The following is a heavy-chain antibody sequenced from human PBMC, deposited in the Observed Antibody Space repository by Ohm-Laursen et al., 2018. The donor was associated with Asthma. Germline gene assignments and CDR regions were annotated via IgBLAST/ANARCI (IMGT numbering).Heavy chain of an antibody. V-gene: IGHV3-64D*08. Sequence: SLRLSCTASGFTFSSYAMHWVRQAPGKGLEYVSAISSNGGSTYYADSVKGRFIISRDNSKNTLYLQMSSLRAEDTAVYYCVKSGGYSYGYVLPFDYWGQGTLVTVSS. J-gene: IGHJ4*02. CDR1: GFTFSSYA. CDR2: ISSNGGST. D-gene: IGHD5-18*01. CDR3: VKSGGYSYGYVLPFDY.